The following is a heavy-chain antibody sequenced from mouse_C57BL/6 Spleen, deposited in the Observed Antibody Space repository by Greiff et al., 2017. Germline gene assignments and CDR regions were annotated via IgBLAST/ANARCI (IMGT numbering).Heavy chain of an antibody. V-gene: IGHV1-64*01. CDR1: GYTFTSYW. Sequence: QVQLQQPGAELVKPGASVKLSCTASGYTFTSYWMHWVKQRPGQGLEWIGMIHPNSGSTNYNEKFKSKATLTVDKSSSTDYMQLSSLTSEDSAVYYCARGDYDRFAYWGQGTLVTVSA. J-gene: IGHJ3*01. CDR2: IHPNSGST. CDR3: ARGDYDRFAY. D-gene: IGHD2-4*01.